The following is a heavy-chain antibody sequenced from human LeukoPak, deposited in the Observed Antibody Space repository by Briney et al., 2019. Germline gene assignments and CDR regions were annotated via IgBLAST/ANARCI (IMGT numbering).Heavy chain of an antibody. J-gene: IGHJ4*02. CDR1: GFTFTSSS. Sequence: ASVKVSCKASGFTFTSSSMQWVRQARGQRLEWIGSIAVGSGNTNYAQKFQGRVTITRDMCTSTAYMELSSLRSEDTAVYYCAAVFGSGYYYYFDYWGRGTLVTVSS. CDR2: IAVGSGNT. D-gene: IGHD3-22*01. CDR3: AAVFGSGYYYYFDY. V-gene: IGHV1-58*02.